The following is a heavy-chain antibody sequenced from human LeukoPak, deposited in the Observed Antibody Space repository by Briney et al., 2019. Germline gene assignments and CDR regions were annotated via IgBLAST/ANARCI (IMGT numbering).Heavy chain of an antibody. D-gene: IGHD5-12*01. CDR1: GYTFNSHW. CDR2: INSDGSST. V-gene: IGHV3-74*01. CDR3: ARDPESGYDIYMDV. J-gene: IGHJ6*03. Sequence: GGSLRLSCAASGYTFNSHWMHWVRQAPGKGLVWVSRINSDGSSTSYADSVKGRFTISRDNAKNTLYLQMNSLRAEDTAVYYCARDPESGYDIYMDVWGKGTTVTVSS.